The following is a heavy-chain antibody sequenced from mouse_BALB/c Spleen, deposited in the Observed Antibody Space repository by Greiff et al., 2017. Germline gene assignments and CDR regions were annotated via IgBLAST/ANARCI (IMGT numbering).Heavy chain of an antibody. Sequence: EVKLVESGGGLVQPGGSLKLSCAASGFTFSSYGMSWVRQTPDKRLELVATINSNGGSTYYPDSVKGRFTISRDNAKNTLYLQMSSLKSEDTAMYYCARGTVVGGSWFAYWGQGTLVTVSA. CDR3: ARGTVVGGSWFAY. D-gene: IGHD1-1*01. J-gene: IGHJ3*01. CDR1: GFTFSSYG. CDR2: INSNGGST. V-gene: IGHV5-6-3*01.